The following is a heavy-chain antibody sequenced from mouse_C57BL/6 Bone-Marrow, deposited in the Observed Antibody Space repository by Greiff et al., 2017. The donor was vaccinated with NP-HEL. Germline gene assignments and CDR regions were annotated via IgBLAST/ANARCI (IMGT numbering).Heavy chain of an antibody. CDR2: IDPNSGGT. CDR1: GYTFTSYW. Sequence: QVQLQQPGAELVKPGASVKLSCKASGYTFTSYWMHWVKQRPGRGLEWIGRIDPNSGGTKYNEKFKSKATLTVDKPSSTAYMQLSSLTSEDSAVYYCVRGDITTGVATDFDYWGQGTTLTVSS. CDR3: VRGDITTGVATDFDY. V-gene: IGHV1-72*01. J-gene: IGHJ2*01. D-gene: IGHD1-1*01.